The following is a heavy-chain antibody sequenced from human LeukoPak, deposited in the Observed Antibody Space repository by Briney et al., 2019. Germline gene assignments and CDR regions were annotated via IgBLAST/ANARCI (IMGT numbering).Heavy chain of an antibody. Sequence: SETLSLTCTVSGDSMSGYYWNWLRQPPGKGLEWIGYIYYSGSTNYNPSLKSRVTISVDTSKNQFSLKLSSVTAADTAVYYCARGLGLLYYYYMDVWGKGTTVTVSS. V-gene: IGHV4-59*01. CDR1: GDSMSGYY. CDR2: IYYSGST. D-gene: IGHD7-27*01. CDR3: ARGLGLLYYYYMDV. J-gene: IGHJ6*03.